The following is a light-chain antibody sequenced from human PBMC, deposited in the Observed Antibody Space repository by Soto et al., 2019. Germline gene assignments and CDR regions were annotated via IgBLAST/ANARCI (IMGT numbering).Light chain of an antibody. CDR1: SSDVGSYNL. V-gene: IGLV2-23*02. CDR2: EVS. CDR3: CSYAGSSTLYV. J-gene: IGLJ1*01. Sequence: QSALTQPASGSGSPGQSITISCTGTSSDVGSYNLVSWYQQRPGKAPKLMIYEVSKRPSGVSNRFSGSKSGNTASLTISGLQAEDEADYYCCSYAGSSTLYVFGTGTKVTVL.